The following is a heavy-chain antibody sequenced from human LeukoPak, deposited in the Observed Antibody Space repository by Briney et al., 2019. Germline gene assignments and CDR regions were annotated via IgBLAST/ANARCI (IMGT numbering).Heavy chain of an antibody. CDR2: ISYDGSNK. J-gene: IGHJ4*02. Sequence: GGSLRLSCAASGFTFSSYAMHWVRQAPGKGLEWVAVISYDGSNKYYADSVKGRFTISRYKSKNSLYLQMNSLRAEDTAVYYCARDGGSGSYLDYFYYWGQGTLVTVSS. CDR1: GFTFSSYA. CDR3: ARDGGSGSYLDYFYY. D-gene: IGHD3-10*01. V-gene: IGHV3-30*04.